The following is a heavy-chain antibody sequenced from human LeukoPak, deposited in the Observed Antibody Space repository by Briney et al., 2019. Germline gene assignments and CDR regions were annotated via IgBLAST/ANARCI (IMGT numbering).Heavy chain of an antibody. CDR1: GFTFSSYW. Sequence: GGSLRLSCAASGFTFSSYWMSWVRQAPGKGLEWVANIKQDGSEKYYVDSVKGRFTISRDNAKNSLYLQMNSLRAEDTAVYYCARNVVGDGYNYYRYWGQGTLVTVSS. D-gene: IGHD5-24*01. CDR2: IKQDGSEK. CDR3: ARNVVGDGYNYYRY. V-gene: IGHV3-7*01. J-gene: IGHJ4*02.